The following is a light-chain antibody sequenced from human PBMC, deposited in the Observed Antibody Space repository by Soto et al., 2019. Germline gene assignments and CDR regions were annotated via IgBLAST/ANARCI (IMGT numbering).Light chain of an antibody. J-gene: IGKJ5*01. CDR3: QQYADLSIT. CDR2: DAS. Sequence: DIQMTQSPSTLSASVGDRVTITCRASQSIGDWLAWYQQKPGKAPKVLIYDASNLQTGVPSRFSGSGSGTDFTFTISSLQPEDIATYYCQQYADLSITFGQGTRLEIK. CDR1: QSIGDW. V-gene: IGKV1-33*01.